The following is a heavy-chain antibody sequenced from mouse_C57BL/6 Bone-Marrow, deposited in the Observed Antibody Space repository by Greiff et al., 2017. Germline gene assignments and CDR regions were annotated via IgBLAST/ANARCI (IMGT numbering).Heavy chain of an antibody. J-gene: IGHJ4*01. CDR3: ARREDYAMDY. Sequence: VQLQQSGAELARPGASVKLSCKASGYTFTSYGISWVKQSTGQGLEWIGEIYPRSGNTYYNEKFKGKVTMTADKSSSTAYMELRSLTSEDSAVYFCARREDYAMDYWGQGTSVTVSS. V-gene: IGHV1-81*01. CDR2: IYPRSGNT. CDR1: GYTFTSYG.